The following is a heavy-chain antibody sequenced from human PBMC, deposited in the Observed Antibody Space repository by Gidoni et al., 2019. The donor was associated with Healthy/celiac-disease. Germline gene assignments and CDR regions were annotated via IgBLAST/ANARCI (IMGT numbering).Heavy chain of an antibody. D-gene: IGHD6-19*01. Sequence: HGQLVQPGSEVKKPGASATASCMASGYPFSGYYLHWVRQAPGQGLGWMGGINPNSGGTNYAQKFQGRVTMTRDTSISTAYMELSRLRSGDTAVYYCASPIMAVEGFDIWGQGTMVTVSS. CDR1: GYPFSGYY. CDR3: ASPIMAVEGFDI. V-gene: IGHV1-2*02. J-gene: IGHJ3*02. CDR2: INPNSGGT.